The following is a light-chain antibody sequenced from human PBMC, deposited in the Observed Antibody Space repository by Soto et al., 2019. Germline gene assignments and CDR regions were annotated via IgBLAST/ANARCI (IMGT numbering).Light chain of an antibody. CDR3: SSYTSSSTIGV. CDR2: DVS. CDR1: GSDVGGYKY. Sequence: QSVLTQPASVSGSPGQSITISCTGTGSDVGGYKYVSWYQQHPGKAPKLMIYDVSNRPSGVSNRFSGSKSGNTASLTISGLQAEDEADYYCSSYTSSSTIGVFGTGTKLTVL. J-gene: IGLJ1*01. V-gene: IGLV2-14*01.